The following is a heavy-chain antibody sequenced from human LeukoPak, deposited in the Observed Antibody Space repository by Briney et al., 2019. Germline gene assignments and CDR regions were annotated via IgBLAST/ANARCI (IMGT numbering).Heavy chain of an antibody. D-gene: IGHD5-18*01. V-gene: IGHV3-64*02. J-gene: IGHJ4*02. CDR1: GFTFSNYA. CDR2: IGGNGDTP. CDR3: ATRHEYSYPY. Sequence: GGSLRLSCAASGFTFSNYAMHWVRQAPGKGLEYVSAIGGNGDTPYYADSVKGRFTISRDNYKNAVYLQMGSLRTEDMAVYYCATRHEYSYPYWGQGTLVTVSS.